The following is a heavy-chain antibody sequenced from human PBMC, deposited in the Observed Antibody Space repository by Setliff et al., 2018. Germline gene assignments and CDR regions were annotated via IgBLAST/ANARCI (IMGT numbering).Heavy chain of an antibody. CDR2: INAGNGNT. CDR1: GYTFTSYA. V-gene: IGHV1-3*01. D-gene: IGHD3-3*01. J-gene: IGHJ5*02. CDR3: ARDTYIGDFWSGYYIQGQFDP. Sequence: ASVKVSCKASGYTFTSYAMHWVRQAPGQRLEWMGWINAGNGNTKYSQKFQGRVTITRDTSANTAYMELSSLRSEDTAVYYCARDTYIGDFWSGYYIQGQFDPWGHGTLVTVSS.